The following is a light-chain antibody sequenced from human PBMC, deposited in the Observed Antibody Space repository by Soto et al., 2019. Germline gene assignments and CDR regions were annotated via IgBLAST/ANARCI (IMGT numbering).Light chain of an antibody. V-gene: IGLV2-14*01. J-gene: IGLJ3*02. CDR2: EVS. CDR1: SSDIGGYNY. CDR3: SSYTSRSTLVV. Sequence: QSALTQPRSVSGSPGQSVTISCTGTSSDIGGYNYVSWYQQHPGKAPKVIIYEVSNRPSGVSDRFSGSKSGNTASLTISGLQGEDEADYYCSSYTSRSTLVVFGGGTKLTVL.